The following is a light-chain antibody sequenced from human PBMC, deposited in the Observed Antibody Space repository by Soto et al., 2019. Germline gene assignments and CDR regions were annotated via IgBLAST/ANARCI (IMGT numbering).Light chain of an antibody. CDR3: SSYTSIAPV. V-gene: IGLV2-14*01. CDR2: DVS. J-gene: IGLJ3*02. CDR1: SSDVGGYNY. Sequence: QSALTQPASVSVSPGQSITISCTGTSSDVGGYNYVSWYQQHPGKAPKLMIYDVSNRPSGVSNRFSGSKSGNTASLTISGLQAEDEADYYCSSYTSIAPVFGGGTTVTVL.